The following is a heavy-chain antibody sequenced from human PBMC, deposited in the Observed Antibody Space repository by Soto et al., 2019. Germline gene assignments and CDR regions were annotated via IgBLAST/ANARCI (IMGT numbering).Heavy chain of an antibody. J-gene: IGHJ5*02. V-gene: IGHV5-10-1*01. CDR3: ARGSEVGYDIGTGYFARRENWLDP. D-gene: IGHD3-9*01. CDR2: IDPSDSYT. Sequence: PGESLKISCKGSGYSFTSYWISWVRQMPGKGLEWMGRIDPSDSYTNYSPSFQGHVTISADKSISTAYLQWSSLKASDTAMYYCARGSEVGYDIGTGYFARRENWLDPWGQGTLVTVSS. CDR1: GYSFTSYW.